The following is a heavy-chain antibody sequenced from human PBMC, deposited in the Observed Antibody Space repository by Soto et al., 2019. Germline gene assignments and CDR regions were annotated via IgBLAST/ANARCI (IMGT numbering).Heavy chain of an antibody. Sequence: GGSLRLSCAASGFTFSSYAMHWVRQAPGKGLEWVAVISYDGSNKYYADSVKGRFTISRDNSKNTLYLQMNSLRAEDTAVYYCARDGVGDYPYYFDYWGQGTLVTVSS. CDR1: GFTFSSYA. J-gene: IGHJ4*02. D-gene: IGHD4-17*01. CDR2: ISYDGSNK. V-gene: IGHV3-30-3*01. CDR3: ARDGVGDYPYYFDY.